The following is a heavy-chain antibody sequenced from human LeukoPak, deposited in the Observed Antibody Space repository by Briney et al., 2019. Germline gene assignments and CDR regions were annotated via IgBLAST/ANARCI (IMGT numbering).Heavy chain of an antibody. V-gene: IGHV3-23*01. D-gene: IGHD3-22*01. Sequence: PGGSRRLSWAASGFTFGSYALSWFRRAPGKGLGWVSAISGRGGSTYYADSVKGRFTISRDNSKNTLYLQMNSLRAEDTAVYYCAKDGDPYYYDSSGYFYLDYWGQGTLVTVSS. J-gene: IGHJ4*02. CDR2: ISGRGGST. CDR1: GFTFGSYA. CDR3: AKDGDPYYYDSSGYFYLDY.